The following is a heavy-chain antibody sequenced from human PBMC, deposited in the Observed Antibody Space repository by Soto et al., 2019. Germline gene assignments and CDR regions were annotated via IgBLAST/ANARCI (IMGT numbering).Heavy chain of an antibody. J-gene: IGHJ4*02. CDR3: ARGDEMTAVTIFEY. CDR2: VIPVFNTS. CDR1: GGAFGRYS. Sequence: SVKVSCKASGGAFGRYSVSWVRQAPGQGLESIGGVIPVFNTSNYSLKFQGRVAIFADLSTSTVFMELRSLRSEDTALYYCARGDEMTAVTIFEYWGQGTLVTVSS. D-gene: IGHD4-17*01. V-gene: IGHV1-69*01.